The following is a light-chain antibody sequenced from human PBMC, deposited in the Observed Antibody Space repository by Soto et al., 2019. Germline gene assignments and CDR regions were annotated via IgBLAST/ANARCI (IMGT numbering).Light chain of an antibody. CDR1: QSLAYSDGNTY. CDR2: KVS. CDR3: MQGTHWPPYT. J-gene: IGKJ2*01. V-gene: IGKV2-30*01. Sequence: DVVMTQSPLSLPVTLGQPASISCRSSQSLAYSDGNTYLNWFQQRPGQSPRRLIYKVSNRDSGVPDRFSGSGSGRDFTLKISRVEAEDVGISYCMQGTHWPPYTLGQGTKLEIK.